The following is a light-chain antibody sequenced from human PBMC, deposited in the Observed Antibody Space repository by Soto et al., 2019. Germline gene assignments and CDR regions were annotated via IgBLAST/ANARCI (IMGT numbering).Light chain of an antibody. V-gene: IGKV3-20*01. CDR1: QRVSRSY. Sequence: EIVLTQSPGTLSLSPGERATLSCRASQRVSRSYLAWYQQKPGQAPRLLIYGASSMATGIPDRFSGSGSGTDFTLNISRLEPEYFAVYYCQQYGSSPWTFGQGTKVEIK. CDR2: GAS. J-gene: IGKJ1*01. CDR3: QQYGSSPWT.